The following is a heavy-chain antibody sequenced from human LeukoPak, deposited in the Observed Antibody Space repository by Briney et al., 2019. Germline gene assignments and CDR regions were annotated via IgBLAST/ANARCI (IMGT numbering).Heavy chain of an antibody. V-gene: IGHV3-21*06. CDR1: GFTFSDCD. CDR2: ISYMGDHR. D-gene: IGHD6-25*01. CDR3: GKAFPPLRVAAAGDY. Sequence: GESLRLSCTASGFTFSDCDMNWFRQARGKGRQWVSSISYMGDHRYYADSAKGRFTISRDNAKNSLYLQMDNLRADDTAVYYCGKAFPPLRVAAAGDYWGQGTLVTVSS. J-gene: IGHJ4*02.